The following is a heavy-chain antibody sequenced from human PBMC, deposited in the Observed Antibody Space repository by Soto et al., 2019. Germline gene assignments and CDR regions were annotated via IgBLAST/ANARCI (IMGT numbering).Heavy chain of an antibody. CDR1: GYSFTSYY. Sequence: ASVRLSCNAAGYSFTSYYMHWVRQAPGQGLEWMGIINPSGGSTSYAQKFQGRVTMTRDTSTSTVYMELSSLRSEDTAVYYCARDDPGECGDECPDAFDIWGQGTMVTVSS. V-gene: IGHV1-46*01. D-gene: IGHD2-21*01. CDR2: INPSGGST. CDR3: ARDDPGECGDECPDAFDI. J-gene: IGHJ3*02.